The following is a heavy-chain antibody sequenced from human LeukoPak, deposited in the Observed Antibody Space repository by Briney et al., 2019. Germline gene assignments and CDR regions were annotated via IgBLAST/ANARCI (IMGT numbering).Heavy chain of an antibody. D-gene: IGHD3-22*01. CDR2: INPNSGGT. J-gene: IGHJ4*02. CDR3: ARFRSDPARYYYDREDGLDY. Sequence: ASVKVACKASGYTFTGYYMHWVRQAPGQGLEWMGRINPNSGGTNYAQKFQGGVTMTRDTSISTAYMELSRLRSDDTAVYYCARFRSDPARYYYDREDGLDYWGQGTLVTVSS. CDR1: GYTFTGYY. V-gene: IGHV1-2*06.